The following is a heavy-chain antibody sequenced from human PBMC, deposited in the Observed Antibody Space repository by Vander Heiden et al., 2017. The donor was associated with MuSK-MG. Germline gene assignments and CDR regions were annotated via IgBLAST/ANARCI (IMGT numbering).Heavy chain of an antibody. CDR2: ICPGDADT. J-gene: IGHJ3*02. Sequence: EVQLLQSGGVLITPGESLKISCEGSGFSFTSYGIGWVRQMPGKGLEWMGIICPGDADTRYSPSFQGQVTISADKSKSTAYLQWSSLKASDTAMYYCARQDIDIAGGVNEAFDIWGQGTMVTVSS. CDR1: GFSFTSYG. V-gene: IGHV5-51*01. CDR3: ARQDIDIAGGVNEAFDI. D-gene: IGHD6-13*01.